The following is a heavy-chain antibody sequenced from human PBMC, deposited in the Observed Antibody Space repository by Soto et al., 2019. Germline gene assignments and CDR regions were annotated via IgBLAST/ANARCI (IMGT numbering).Heavy chain of an antibody. CDR2: IRSKANSYAT. CDR3: TRHPPLTGDFWSGPPDYYYYGMDV. CDR1: GFTFSGSA. J-gene: IGHJ6*02. D-gene: IGHD3-3*01. V-gene: IGHV3-73*01. Sequence: GGSLRLSCAASGFTFSGSAMHWVRQASGKGLEWVGRIRSKANSYATAYAASVKGRFTISRDDSKNTAYLQMNSLKTEDTAVYYCTRHPPLTGDFWSGPPDYYYYGMDVWGQGTTVTVSS.